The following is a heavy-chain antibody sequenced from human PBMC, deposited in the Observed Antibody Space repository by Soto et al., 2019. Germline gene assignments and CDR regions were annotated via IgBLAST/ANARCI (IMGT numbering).Heavy chain of an antibody. CDR3: AKGPPGYSYGYNWFDP. J-gene: IGHJ5*02. Sequence: GGSLRLSCAASGFTFSSYAMSWVRQAPGKGLEWVSAISGSGGSTYYADSVKGRFTISRDNSKNTLYLQMNSLRAEDTAVYYCAKGPPGYSYGYNWFDPWGQGTLVTVS. V-gene: IGHV3-23*01. D-gene: IGHD5-18*01. CDR2: ISGSGGST. CDR1: GFTFSSYA.